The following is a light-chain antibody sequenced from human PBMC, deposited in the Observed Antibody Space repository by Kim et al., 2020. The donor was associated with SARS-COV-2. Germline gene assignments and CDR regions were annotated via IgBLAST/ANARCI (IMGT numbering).Light chain of an antibody. CDR3: QQLNSYPPYT. V-gene: IGKV1-9*01. J-gene: IGKJ2*01. Sequence: ASGGGRVTITCRASQGISSYLAWYQQKPGKAPKLLIYAASTLQSGVPSRFSGSGSGTEFTLTISSLQPEDFATYYCQQLNSYPPYTFGQGTKLEI. CDR1: QGISSY. CDR2: AAS.